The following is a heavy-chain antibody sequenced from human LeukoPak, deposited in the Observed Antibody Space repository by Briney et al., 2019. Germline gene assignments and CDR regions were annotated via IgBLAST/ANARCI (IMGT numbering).Heavy chain of an antibody. D-gene: IGHD6-25*01. CDR1: GDSVSTSGVA. J-gene: IGHJ3*01. CDR2: IYYTLKWKT. Sequence: SQTLSLTCAISGDSVSTSGVAWDWVRQSPSRGLEWLIRIYYTLKWKTEYAVSVKSRIVINPDTSKKQFSLQMNSVSSEDTAVYYCARGRASAFDVWGQGTMVTVSS. V-gene: IGHV6-1*01. CDR3: ARGRASAFDV.